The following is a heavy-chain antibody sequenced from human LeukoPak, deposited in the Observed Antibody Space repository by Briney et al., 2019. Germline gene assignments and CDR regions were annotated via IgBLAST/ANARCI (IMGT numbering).Heavy chain of an antibody. CDR3: ARDAMGGSGSMDV. D-gene: IGHD3-10*01. J-gene: IGHJ6*02. V-gene: IGHV3-30-3*01. CDR2: ISYDGSNK. CDR1: GFTFSSYA. Sequence: PGRSLRLSCAASGFTFSSYAMHWVRQAPGKGLEWVAVISYDGSNKYYADSVKGRFTISRDNSKNTLYLQMNSLRAEDTAVYYCARDAMGGSGSMDVWGQGTTVTVSS.